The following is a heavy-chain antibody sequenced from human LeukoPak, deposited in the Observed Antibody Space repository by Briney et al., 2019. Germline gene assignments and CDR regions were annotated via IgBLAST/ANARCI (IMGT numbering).Heavy chain of an antibody. Sequence: SETLSLTCTVSGGSIGSYYWSWMRQPPGKGLEWIGYIYYSGSTNYNPSLKSRVTISVIPSKNQFSLKLSSLSAADTAVYSCARDRRGSYPSGEYTWLDPGGRGTLVTVSS. CDR1: GGSIGSYY. D-gene: IGHD1-26*01. CDR2: IYYSGST. J-gene: IGHJ5*02. V-gene: IGHV4-59*01. CDR3: ARDRRGSYPSGEYTWLDP.